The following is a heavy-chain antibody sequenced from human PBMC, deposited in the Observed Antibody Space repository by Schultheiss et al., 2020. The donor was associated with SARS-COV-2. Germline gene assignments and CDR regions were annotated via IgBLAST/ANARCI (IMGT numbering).Heavy chain of an antibody. Sequence: ASVKVSCKASGYTFTSYAMHWVRQAPGQRLEWMGWINAGNGNTKYSQKFQGRVTITRDMSTSTAYMELSSLRSEDTAIYYCAADREEAGTDYFDYWGQGTLVTVSS. CDR1: GYTFTSYA. D-gene: IGHD6-13*01. CDR3: AADREEAGTDYFDY. CDR2: INAGNGNT. J-gene: IGHJ4*02. V-gene: IGHV1-3*01.